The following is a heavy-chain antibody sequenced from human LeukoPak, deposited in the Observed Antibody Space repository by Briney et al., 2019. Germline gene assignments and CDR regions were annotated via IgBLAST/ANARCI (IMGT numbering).Heavy chain of an antibody. CDR3: ARDRLAARGTFDY. J-gene: IGHJ4*02. D-gene: IGHD6-6*01. CDR2: INPNNGGT. V-gene: IGHV1-2*02. Sequence: ASVKVSCKASGYTFTGYYMHWGRQAPGQPLEGLGWINPNNGGTNYAQKFQGRVTMTRDASISTAYMELSRLRSDDTAVYYCARDRLAARGTFDYWGQGTLVTVSS. CDR1: GYTFTGYY.